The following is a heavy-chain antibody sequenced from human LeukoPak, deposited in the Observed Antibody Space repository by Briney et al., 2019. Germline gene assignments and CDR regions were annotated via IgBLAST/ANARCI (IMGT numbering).Heavy chain of an antibody. Sequence: GASVKVSCKASGGTFGSYAISWVRQAPGQGLEWMGGIIPIFATANYAQKFQGRVTITADKSTSTAYMELSSLRSEDTAVYYCARDNSVGDIAWWFDPWGQGTLVTVSS. CDR2: IIPIFATA. J-gene: IGHJ5*02. D-gene: IGHD3-10*01. V-gene: IGHV1-69*06. CDR1: GGTFGSYA. CDR3: ARDNSVGDIAWWFDP.